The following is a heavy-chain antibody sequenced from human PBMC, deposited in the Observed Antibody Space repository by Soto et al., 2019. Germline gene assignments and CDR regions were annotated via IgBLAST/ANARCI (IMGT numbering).Heavy chain of an antibody. D-gene: IGHD3-16*01. CDR1: GFTFSSYG. CDR3: AKEGGSRAFDI. Sequence: QVQLVESGGGVVQPGRSLRLSCAASGFTFSSYGMHWVRQAPGKGLEWVAVISYDGSNKYYADSVKGRFTISRDNSKNTLYLQMNSLRAEDTAVYYCAKEGGSRAFDIWGQGTMVTVSS. CDR2: ISYDGSNK. V-gene: IGHV3-30*18. J-gene: IGHJ3*02.